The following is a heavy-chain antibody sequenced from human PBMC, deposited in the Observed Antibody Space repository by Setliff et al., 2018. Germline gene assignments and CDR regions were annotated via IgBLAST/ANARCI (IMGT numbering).Heavy chain of an antibody. CDR2: ITSSGNTI. CDR3: ATSIAAAALHDAFDI. Sequence: GGSLRLSCAASGFIFSDYYMSWIRQAPGKGLECISYITSSGNTIYYADSVKGRFTISRDNAKNSLYLQMNSLRAEDTAVYYCATSIAAAALHDAFDIWGQGTMVTVSS. D-gene: IGHD6-13*01. CDR1: GFIFSDYY. V-gene: IGHV3-11*04. J-gene: IGHJ3*02.